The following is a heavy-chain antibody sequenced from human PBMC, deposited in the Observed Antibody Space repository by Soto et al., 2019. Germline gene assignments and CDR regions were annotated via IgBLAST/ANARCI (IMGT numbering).Heavy chain of an antibody. CDR3: ARESGALTVTRYNWFDP. J-gene: IGHJ5*02. CDR2: IWYDGSNK. CDR1: EFKCSSYV. V-gene: IGHV3-33*01. Sequence: PGGSLILSCTASEFKCSSYVMHLVRQKPGKGLDWVAVIWYDGSNKYYADSVKGRFTISRDNSKNTLYLQMNSLRAEDTAVYYCARESGALTVTRYNWFDPWGQGTLVTVSS. D-gene: IGHD4-4*01.